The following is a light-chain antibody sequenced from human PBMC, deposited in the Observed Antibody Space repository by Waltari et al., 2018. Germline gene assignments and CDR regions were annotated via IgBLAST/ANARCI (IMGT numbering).Light chain of an antibody. V-gene: IGKV3-20*01. CDR1: QGVGKY. CDR3: QKYDFLPAT. J-gene: IGKJ1*01. CDR2: HAS. Sequence: EIVLTQSPGTLSLSQGERDTLSCRASQGVGKYLAGYQQRPGQAPRLLLYHASIRATGIPDRFSGSGYGTDFSLTISRLEPEDFAVYYCQKYDFLPATFGQGTTVEIK.